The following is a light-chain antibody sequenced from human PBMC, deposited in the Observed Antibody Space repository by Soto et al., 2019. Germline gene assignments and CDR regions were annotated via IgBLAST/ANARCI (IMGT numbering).Light chain of an antibody. Sequence: EIVMTQSPATLSVSPGERATLSCRASQSVGGNLAWYQQRPGRAPRLLIYDASTRATDIPARFSGSGSGTEFTLTISRLQSEDFALYYCQQYNNWPLYTCGQGTKLEIK. CDR2: DAS. CDR3: QQYNNWPLYT. V-gene: IGKV3-15*01. CDR1: QSVGGN. J-gene: IGKJ2*01.